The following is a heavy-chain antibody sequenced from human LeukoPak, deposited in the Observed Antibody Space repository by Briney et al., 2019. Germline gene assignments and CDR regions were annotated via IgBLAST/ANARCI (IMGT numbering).Heavy chain of an antibody. V-gene: IGHV4-59*08. CDR3: ARTRTHFDY. CDR1: GGSISDYQ. CDR2: IHYSGST. Sequence: SETLSLTCTVSGGSISDYQWSWIRQSPGKGLEWIGYIHYSGSTNYNPSLKSRVTISVDTSKNQFSLKLSSVTAADTAVYYCARTRTHFDYWGQGTVVPVSS. D-gene: IGHD1-7*01. J-gene: IGHJ4*02.